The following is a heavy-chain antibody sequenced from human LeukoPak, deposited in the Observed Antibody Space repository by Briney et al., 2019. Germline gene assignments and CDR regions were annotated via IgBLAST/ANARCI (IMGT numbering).Heavy chain of an antibody. V-gene: IGHV3-23*01. Sequence: GGSLRLSCAASGFTFSSYAMSWVRQAPGKGLEWVSAISGSGGSTYYADSVKGRFTISRDNSKNMLYLQMNSLRAEDTAVYYSARESIVVVVAATPYLDYWGQGTLVTVSS. CDR2: ISGSGGST. CDR1: GFTFSSYA. CDR3: ARESIVVVVAATPYLDY. D-gene: IGHD2-15*01. J-gene: IGHJ4*02.